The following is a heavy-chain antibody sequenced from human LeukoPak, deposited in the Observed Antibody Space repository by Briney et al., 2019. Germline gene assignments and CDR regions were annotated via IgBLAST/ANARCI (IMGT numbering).Heavy chain of an antibody. CDR3: ARGIAAGVSSPNY. D-gene: IGHD6-25*01. Sequence: ASVKVSCKASGYTFTGYYMHWVRQAPGQGLEWMGWINPNSGGTNYAQKFRGRVTMTRDTSISTAYMELSRLSSDDTAVYYCARGIAAGVSSPNYWGQGTLVTVSS. CDR2: INPNSGGT. CDR1: GYTFTGYY. J-gene: IGHJ4*02. V-gene: IGHV1-2*02.